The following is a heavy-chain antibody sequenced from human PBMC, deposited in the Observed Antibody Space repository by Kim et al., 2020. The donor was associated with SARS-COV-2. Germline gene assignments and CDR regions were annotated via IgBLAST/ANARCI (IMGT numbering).Heavy chain of an antibody. V-gene: IGHV1-46*01. Sequence: GQKFQGRVTMTRNTSTGPVYMELSSLRSEDTAVYYCAREYCSGGSCYPDSWGQGTLVTVSS. D-gene: IGHD2-15*01. J-gene: IGHJ5*02. CDR3: AREYCSGGSCYPDS.